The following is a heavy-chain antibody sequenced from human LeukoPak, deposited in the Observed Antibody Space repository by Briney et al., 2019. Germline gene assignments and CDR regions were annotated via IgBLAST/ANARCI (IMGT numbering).Heavy chain of an antibody. D-gene: IGHD3-3*01. CDR2: ISTNIGNT. V-gene: IGHV1-18*01. Sequence: ASVKVSCKASGYTFTSYGISWVRQAPGQGLEWMGWISTNIGNTNYAQRLQGRVTMTTDTSTSTAYMELRSLRSDDTAVYYCARPCSYYEFLSGYYSGDYFDYWGQGTLVTVSS. CDR3: ARPCSYYEFLSGYYSGDYFDY. J-gene: IGHJ4*02. CDR1: GYTFTSYG.